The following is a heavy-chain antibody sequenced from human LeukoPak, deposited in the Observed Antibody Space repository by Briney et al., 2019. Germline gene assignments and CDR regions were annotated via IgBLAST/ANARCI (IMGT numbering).Heavy chain of an antibody. Sequence: ASVKVSCKASGYTFTTYAMHWVRQAPGQRLEWMGWINAGNGDTKYSQKFQGRVTITRDTSASTAYMELSSLRSEDTGVYYCARGRYCTTTSCLNWFDPWGQGTLATVSS. J-gene: IGHJ5*02. CDR1: GYTFTTYA. D-gene: IGHD2-2*01. V-gene: IGHV1-3*01. CDR3: ARGRYCTTTSCLNWFDP. CDR2: INAGNGDT.